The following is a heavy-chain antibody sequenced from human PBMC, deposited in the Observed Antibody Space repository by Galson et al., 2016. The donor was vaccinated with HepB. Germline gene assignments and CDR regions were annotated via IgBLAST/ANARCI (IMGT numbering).Heavy chain of an antibody. CDR2: IWYDGSDK. Sequence: SLRLSCATSGFTFSNYGMHWVRQAPGKGLEWVAVIWYDGSDKYYADSVKGRFTISRDNSKNSLYMQMNSLRVEDTAVYYCARARGYRGYGYYFDYWGQGTLVTVSS. CDR1: GFTFSNYG. V-gene: IGHV3-33*01. D-gene: IGHD5-12*01. J-gene: IGHJ4*02. CDR3: ARARGYRGYGYYFDY.